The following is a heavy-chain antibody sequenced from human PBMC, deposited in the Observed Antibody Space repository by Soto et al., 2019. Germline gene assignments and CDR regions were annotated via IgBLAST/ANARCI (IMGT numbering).Heavy chain of an antibody. Sequence: SETLSLTCSVSGDSISSSSYYWGWIRQSPGEGLEWIGNIHGNGGTQYNPSLSSRVIISVDTSANQFSLRLTSVTAADTAVYYCARGLGVGYCSSTSCRARFDPWGQGTLVTVSS. CDR3: ARGLGVGYCSSTSCRARFDP. CDR1: GDSISSSSYY. J-gene: IGHJ5*02. D-gene: IGHD2-2*01. CDR2: IHGNGGT. V-gene: IGHV4-39*01.